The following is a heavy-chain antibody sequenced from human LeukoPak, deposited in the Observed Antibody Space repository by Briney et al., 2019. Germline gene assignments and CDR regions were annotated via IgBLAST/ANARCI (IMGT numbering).Heavy chain of an antibody. CDR2: ISSSGSTI. J-gene: IGHJ4*02. Sequence: GGSLRLSCAASGFTFSSYEMNWVRQAPGKGLEWVSYISSSGSTIYYADSVKGRFTISRDNAKNSLYLQRNSLRAEDTAVYYCARDSSGPLGYWGQGTLVTVSS. V-gene: IGHV3-48*03. CDR1: GFTFSSYE. D-gene: IGHD3-22*01. CDR3: ARDSSGPLGY.